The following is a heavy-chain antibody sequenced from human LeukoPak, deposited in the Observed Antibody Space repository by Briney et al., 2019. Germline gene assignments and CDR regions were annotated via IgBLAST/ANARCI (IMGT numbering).Heavy chain of an antibody. CDR2: TYYSGST. D-gene: IGHD3-22*01. Sequence: PSETLSLTCTVSGGSISGYYWSWIRQPPGKGLEWIGYTYYSGSTKYNPSLKSRVTMSVGTSRNQFSLKLSSVTAADTAVYYCARGGLENGYHSNDGFDVWGQGTMVTVSS. CDR1: GGSISGYY. CDR3: ARGGLENGYHSNDGFDV. J-gene: IGHJ3*01. V-gene: IGHV4-59*01.